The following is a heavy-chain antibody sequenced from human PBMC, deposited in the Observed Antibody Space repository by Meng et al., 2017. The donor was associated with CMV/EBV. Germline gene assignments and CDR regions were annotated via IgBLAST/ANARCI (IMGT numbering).Heavy chain of an antibody. CDR1: CASLSSDY. Sequence: GQVQAWAQVHEKPSDTLVSSYAFWCASLSSDYWRVRQEPGGRGRERVGRNHTSGNTNYDPSLKSRVAMSVDTSKNQSSLKLSSVTAADTAVYYCAREKPIAAAGSLDYWGQGTLVTVSS. CDR3: AREKPIAAAGSLDY. CDR2: NHTSGNT. V-gene: IGHV4-4*07. D-gene: IGHD6-13*01. J-gene: IGHJ4*02.